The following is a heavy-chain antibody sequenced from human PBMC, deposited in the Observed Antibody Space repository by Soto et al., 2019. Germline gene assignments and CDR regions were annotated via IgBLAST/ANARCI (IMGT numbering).Heavy chain of an antibody. D-gene: IGHD4-17*01. V-gene: IGHV4-59*01. CDR3: ARGSNGGDYYYYYMDV. J-gene: IGHJ6*03. CDR2: IYYSGST. Sequence: SETLSLTCTVSGGSISSYYWSWIRQPPGKGLEWIGYIYYSGSTNYNPSLKSRVTISVDTSKNQFSLKLSSVTAADTAVYYCARGSNGGDYYYYYMDVWGKGTTVTVSS. CDR1: GGSISSYY.